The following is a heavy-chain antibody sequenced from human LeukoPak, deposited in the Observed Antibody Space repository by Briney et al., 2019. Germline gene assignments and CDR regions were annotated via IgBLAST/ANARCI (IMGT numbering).Heavy chain of an antibody. V-gene: IGHV3-23*01. CDR2: ISSSGGKT. CDR3: AKLGELSLLVVY. D-gene: IGHD3-16*02. J-gene: IGHJ4*02. CDR1: GFTFSSYA. Sequence: PGGSLRLSCAVSGFTFSSYAISWVRQAPGKGLEWVSGISSSGGKTEYADSVKGRFTISRDNSKNILYLQMDSLRAEDTAVYYCAKLGELSLLVVYWGQGTLVTVSS.